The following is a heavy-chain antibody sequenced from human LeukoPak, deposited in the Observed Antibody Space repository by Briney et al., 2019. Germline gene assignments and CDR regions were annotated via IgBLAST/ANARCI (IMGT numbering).Heavy chain of an antibody. V-gene: IGHV3-30*18. J-gene: IGHJ6*02. CDR1: GFTFSGYG. D-gene: IGHD3-10*01. Sequence: GGSLRLSCAASGFTFSGYGMHWVRQAPGKGLGWVTFISYDGTNKEYSDSVKGRFTISRDTSKNTLYLQMNSLRAEDTAVYYCAKDLAYYGSGSLIMPENYYYGMDVWGQGTTVTVSS. CDR3: AKDLAYYGSGSLIMPENYYYGMDV. CDR2: ISYDGTNK.